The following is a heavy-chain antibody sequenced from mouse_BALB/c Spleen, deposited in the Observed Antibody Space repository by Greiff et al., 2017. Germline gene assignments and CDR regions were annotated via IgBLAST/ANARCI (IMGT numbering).Heavy chain of an antibody. V-gene: IGHV2-9*02. D-gene: IGHD2-4*01. J-gene: IGHJ3*01. CDR3: ARPSTMITTGFAY. CDR1: GFSLTSYG. CDR2: IWAGGST. Sequence: VQLVESGPGLVAPSQSLSITCTVSGFSLTSYGVHWVRQPPGKGLEWLGVIWAGGSTNYNSALMSRLSISKDNSKSQVFLKMNSLQTDDTAMYYCARPSTMITTGFAYWGQGTLVTVAA.